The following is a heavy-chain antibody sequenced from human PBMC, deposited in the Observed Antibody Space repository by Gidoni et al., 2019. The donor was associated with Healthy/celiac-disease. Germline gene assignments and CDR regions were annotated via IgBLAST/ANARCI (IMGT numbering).Heavy chain of an antibody. Sequence: EVQLLEYGGGLVQTGGAMRLSCAGSGFTFSSYAMSWVRQAPGKGLEWVSAISGSGGSTYCADSVKGRFTISRDNSKNTLYMQMNSLRAEDTAVYYCAKGSNWGSLFDYWGQGTLVTVSS. CDR3: AKGSNWGSLFDY. CDR2: ISGSGGST. V-gene: IGHV3-23*01. J-gene: IGHJ4*02. D-gene: IGHD7-27*01. CDR1: GFTFSSYA.